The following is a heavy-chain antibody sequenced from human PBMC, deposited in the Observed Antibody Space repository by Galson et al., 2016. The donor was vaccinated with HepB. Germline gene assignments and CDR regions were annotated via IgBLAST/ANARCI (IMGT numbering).Heavy chain of an antibody. CDR1: GFSFNSYA. D-gene: IGHD1-26*01. CDR3: VRSEELLYFSLDHGMDV. J-gene: IGHJ6*02. V-gene: IGHV3-30*04. CDR2: IPYDGSNE. Sequence: SLRLSCAASGFSFNSYAMHWVRQAAVQGLEWVAGIPYDGSNEFYADSVKGRFTISRDNSKNTLYLQMNSLRAEDTAVYYCVRSEELLYFSLDHGMDVWGQGTTVTVSS.